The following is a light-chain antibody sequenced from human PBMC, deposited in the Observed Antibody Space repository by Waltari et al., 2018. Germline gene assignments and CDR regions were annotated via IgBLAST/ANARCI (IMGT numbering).Light chain of an antibody. Sequence: EIVMTQSPPSLSVTPGQTASISCKSTQSLLHSDGKTYLNWYLQKPGQPPQLLIHEVSKLFSGVSDRFSGGGSGTDFTLKISRVEADDVGLYYCMQTTLLPLTFGGGTKVEIK. V-gene: IGKV2D-29*01. J-gene: IGKJ4*01. CDR3: MQTTLLPLT. CDR1: QSLLHSDGKTY. CDR2: EVS.